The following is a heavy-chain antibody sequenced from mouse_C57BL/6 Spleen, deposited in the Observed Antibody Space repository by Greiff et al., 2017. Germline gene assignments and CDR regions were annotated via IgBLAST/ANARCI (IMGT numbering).Heavy chain of an antibody. CDR3: ARWGGSPPYYFDY. D-gene: IGHD1-1*01. J-gene: IGHJ2*01. CDR2: IYPGSGST. CDR1: GYTFTSYW. Sequence: QVQLQQPGAELVKPGASVKMSCKASGYTFTSYWITWVKQRPGQGLEWIGDIYPGSGSTNYNEKFKSKATLTVDTSSSTAYKKLSSLTSEDSAVYYCARWGGSPPYYFDYWGQGTTLTVSS. V-gene: IGHV1-55*01.